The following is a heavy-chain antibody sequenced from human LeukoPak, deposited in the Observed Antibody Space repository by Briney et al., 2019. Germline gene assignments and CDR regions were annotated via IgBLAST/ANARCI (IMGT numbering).Heavy chain of an antibody. J-gene: IGHJ5*02. V-gene: IGHV4-38-2*02. CDR3: AKYDFWSGYPKYNWFDP. CDR1: GYSISSGYY. Sequence: SETLSLTCTVSGYSISSGYYWGWIRPPPGKGLEWIGSIYHSGSTYYNPSLKSRVTISVDTSKNQFSLKLSSVTAADTAVYYCAKYDFWSGYPKYNWFDPWGQGTLVTVSS. CDR2: IYHSGST. D-gene: IGHD3-3*01.